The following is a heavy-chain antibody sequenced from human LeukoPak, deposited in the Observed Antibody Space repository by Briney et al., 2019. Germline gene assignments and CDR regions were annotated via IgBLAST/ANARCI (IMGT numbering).Heavy chain of an antibody. CDR2: INSDGSST. CDR3: ARDLRQIVVVTAITYFDY. Sequence: PGGSLRLSCAASGFTFSNAWMSWVRQAPGKGLEWVSRINSDGSSTSYADSVKGRFTISRDNAKNTLYLQMNSLRAEDTAVYYCARDLRQIVVVTAITYFDYWGQGTLVTVSS. CDR1: GFTFSNAW. V-gene: IGHV3-74*01. J-gene: IGHJ4*02. D-gene: IGHD2-21*02.